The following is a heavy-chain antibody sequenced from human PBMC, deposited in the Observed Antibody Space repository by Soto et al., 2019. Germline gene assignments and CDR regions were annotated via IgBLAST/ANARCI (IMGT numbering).Heavy chain of an antibody. V-gene: IGHV4-59*08. D-gene: IGHD3-16*01. CDR2: IYYSGST. J-gene: IGHJ6*03. CDR1: GGSISSYY. CDR3: ARRGITGYYMDV. Sequence: SETLSLTCTVSGGSISSYYWSWIRQPPGKGLEWIGYIYYSGSTNYNLSLKSRVTISVDTSKNQFSLKLSSVTAADTAVYCCARRGITGYYMDVWGKGTTVTVSS.